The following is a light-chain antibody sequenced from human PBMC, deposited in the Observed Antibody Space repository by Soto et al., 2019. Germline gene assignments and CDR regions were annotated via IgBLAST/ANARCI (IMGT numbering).Light chain of an antibody. CDR3: CSYAGSSTLL. J-gene: IGLJ2*01. CDR2: EGS. V-gene: IGLV2-23*01. Sequence: SALTQPASVSGSPGQSITISCSGTSRDVGSYNLVSWYQQHSGKAPKLIIYEGSKRPSGVSNRFSGSKSGNTASLTIAGLQAEDEAAYYCCSYAGSSTLLFGGGTKLTVL. CDR1: SRDVGSYNL.